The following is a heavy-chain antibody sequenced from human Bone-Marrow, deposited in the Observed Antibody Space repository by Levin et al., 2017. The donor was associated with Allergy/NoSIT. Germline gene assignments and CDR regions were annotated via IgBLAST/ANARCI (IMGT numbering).Heavy chain of an antibody. Sequence: ESLKISCTVSGGSISSSSYYWGWIRQPPGKGLEWIGSIYYSGSTYYNPSLKSRVTISVDTSKNQFSLKLSSVTAADTAVYYCTGGYFDYWGQGTLVTVSS. CDR3: TGGYFDY. J-gene: IGHJ4*02. CDR2: IYYSGST. D-gene: IGHD3-16*01. CDR1: GGSISSSSYY. V-gene: IGHV4-39*01.